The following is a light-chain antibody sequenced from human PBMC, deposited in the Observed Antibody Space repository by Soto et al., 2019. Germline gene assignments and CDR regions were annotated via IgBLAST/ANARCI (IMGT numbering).Light chain of an antibody. CDR2: GAS. Sequence: EIVLTQSPGTLSLSPGERATLSCEASQSVSRIYLAWYQQKPGRAPRLLIYGASSRATGIPDRFSGSGSGTDFTLTISRLEPEDFAVYYCHQYVNSTGTFGQGTKVEIK. CDR3: HQYVNSTGT. V-gene: IGKV3-20*01. CDR1: QSVSRIY. J-gene: IGKJ1*01.